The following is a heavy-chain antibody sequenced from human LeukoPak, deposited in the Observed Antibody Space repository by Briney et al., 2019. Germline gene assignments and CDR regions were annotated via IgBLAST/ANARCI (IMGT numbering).Heavy chain of an antibody. D-gene: IGHD5-18*01. Sequence: GGSLRLSCAASGFTFSNYWMSWVRQAPGKGLEWVGFIRSKAYGGTTEYAASVKGRFTISRDDSKSIAYLQMNSLKTEDTAVYYCTRDLEDTAMVTSFYWGQGTLVTVSS. J-gene: IGHJ4*02. CDR3: TRDLEDTAMVTSFY. CDR1: GFTFSNYW. CDR2: IRSKAYGGTT. V-gene: IGHV3-49*04.